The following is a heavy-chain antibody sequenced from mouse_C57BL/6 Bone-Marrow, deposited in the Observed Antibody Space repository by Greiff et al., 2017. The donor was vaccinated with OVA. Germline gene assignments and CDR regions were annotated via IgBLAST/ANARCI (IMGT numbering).Heavy chain of an antibody. CDR1: GYTFTSYW. CDR3: ARGGLWLRGFDY. Sequence: VQLQQPGTELVKPGASVKLSCKASGYTFTSYWMHWVKQRPGPGLEWIGNINPSNGGTNYNEKFKSKATLTVDKSSSTAYMQLSSLTSEDSAVYYCARGGLWLRGFDYWGQGTTLTVSS. J-gene: IGHJ2*01. CDR2: INPSNGGT. V-gene: IGHV1-53*01. D-gene: IGHD2-2*01.